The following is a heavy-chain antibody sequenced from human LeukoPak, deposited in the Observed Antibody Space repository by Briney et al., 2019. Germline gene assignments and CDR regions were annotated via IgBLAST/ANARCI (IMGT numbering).Heavy chain of an antibody. J-gene: IGHJ4*02. D-gene: IGHD1-14*01. Sequence: GGSLRLSCAASGFTFSNYNMNWVRQTPGKGLEWVSSITRDSIYTFYADSVKGRFTISRDDAKNSLSLQMSSLRADDTAVYYCARGTLNIPGEHGAFDYWGQGTLVTVSS. CDR1: GFTFSNYN. CDR3: ARGTLNIPGEHGAFDY. CDR2: ITRDSIYT. V-gene: IGHV3-21*01.